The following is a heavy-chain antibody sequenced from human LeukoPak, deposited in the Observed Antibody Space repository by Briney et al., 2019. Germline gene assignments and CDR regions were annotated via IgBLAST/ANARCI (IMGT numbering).Heavy chain of an antibody. V-gene: IGHV1-8*01. J-gene: IGHJ4*02. CDR1: GYTFTSYN. CDR2: MNPNSGNT. D-gene: IGHD6-13*01. CDR3: ARSLNAAAGTATGY. Sequence: ASVTVSCTASGYTFTSYNINWVRQAPGQGPEWMGWMNPNSGNTGHAQKFQGRVTLTRDTSISIAYMELSSLRSEDTAVYYCARSLNAAAGTATGYWGQGTLVTVSS.